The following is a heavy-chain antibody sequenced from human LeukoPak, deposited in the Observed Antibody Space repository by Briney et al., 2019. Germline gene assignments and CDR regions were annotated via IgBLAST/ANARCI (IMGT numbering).Heavy chain of an antibody. Sequence: LETLSLTCVVPGGSISSTSYYWGWTRQPPGKGLEWIGSNKNSGSTYYIPSRKSRVTISVDTSKNQFSLMLRSVTAADTAVYYCARHAFRYCGSSDFPDCDYWGQGTLVTVSS. V-gene: IGHV4-39*01. J-gene: IGHJ4*02. CDR1: GGSISSTSYY. D-gene: IGHD3-22*01. CDR3: ARHAFRYCGSSDFPDCDY. CDR2: NKNSGST.